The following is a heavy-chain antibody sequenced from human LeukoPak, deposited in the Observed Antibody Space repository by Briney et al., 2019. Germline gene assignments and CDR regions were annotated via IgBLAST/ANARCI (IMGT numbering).Heavy chain of an antibody. CDR1: GGSISSGGYS. V-gene: IGHV4-30-2*01. J-gene: IGHJ4*02. CDR3: ARAYYDSSARTYYFDY. D-gene: IGHD3-22*01. CDR2: IYQSGST. Sequence: SETLSLTCAVSGGSISSGGYSWSWIRQPPGKGLEWIGYIYQSGSTYYNPSLKSRVTISVDSSKNQFSLKLTSVTAADTAVYYCARAYYDSSARTYYFDYWGQGTLDTVSS.